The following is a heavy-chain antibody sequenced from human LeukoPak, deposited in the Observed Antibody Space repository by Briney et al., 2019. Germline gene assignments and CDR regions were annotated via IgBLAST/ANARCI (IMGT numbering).Heavy chain of an antibody. CDR3: LASSGSFGSPAAGDI. CDR1: GGSISSHY. CDR2: IYYSGST. Sequence: SETLSLTCTVSGGSISSHYWSWIRQPPGKGLEGIGYIYYSGSTNYNPSLTSRVTISVDTSKNQFSLKLSSVTAADTAVYYCLASSGSFGSPAAGDIWGQGTMVTVSS. D-gene: IGHD3-22*01. J-gene: IGHJ3*02. V-gene: IGHV4-59*11.